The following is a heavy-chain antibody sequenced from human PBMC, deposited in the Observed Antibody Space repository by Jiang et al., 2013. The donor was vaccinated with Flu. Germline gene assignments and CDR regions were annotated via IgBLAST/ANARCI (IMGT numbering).Heavy chain of an antibody. V-gene: IGHV2-5*02. Sequence: KPTQTLTLTCTFSGFSLKTSGVGVGWVRQPPGKVLEWLAFVYWDDDNRFNASLKSRLTVTKDTSGNLVVLTMANMDPVDTAAYYCAHRLYEYGNWDTGVFDYWGQ. J-gene: IGHJ4*02. CDR3: AHRLYEYGNWDTGVFDY. CDR1: GFSLKTSGVG. CDR2: VYWDDDN. D-gene: IGHD1/OR15-1a*01.